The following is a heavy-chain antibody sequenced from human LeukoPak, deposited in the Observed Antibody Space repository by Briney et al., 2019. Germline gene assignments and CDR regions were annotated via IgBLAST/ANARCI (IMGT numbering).Heavy chain of an antibody. CDR1: GGSIATSSYY. D-gene: IGHD3-22*01. J-gene: IGHJ4*02. CDR2: IYYSGST. V-gene: IGHV4-31*03. CDR3: AREVVKTLGNFDY. Sequence: SETLSLTCIVSGGSIATSSYYWGWIRQPPGKGLEWIGYIYYSGSTYYNPSLKSRVTISVDTSKNQFSLKLSSVTAADTAVYYCAREVVKTLGNFDYWGQGTLVTVSS.